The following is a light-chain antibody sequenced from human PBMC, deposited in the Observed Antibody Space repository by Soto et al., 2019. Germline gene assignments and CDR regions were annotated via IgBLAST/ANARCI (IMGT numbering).Light chain of an antibody. J-gene: IGKJ2*01. CDR1: QSVSRY. Sequence: EIVLTQSPATLSLSPGERAIISCRASQSVSRYLAWYQQQPGQTPRLLIYDASNRATGIPARFSGSGSGTDFTLTISSLEPEDIAVYYCQQRSHWPRTFGQGTKLEIK. CDR3: QQRSHWPRT. CDR2: DAS. V-gene: IGKV3-11*01.